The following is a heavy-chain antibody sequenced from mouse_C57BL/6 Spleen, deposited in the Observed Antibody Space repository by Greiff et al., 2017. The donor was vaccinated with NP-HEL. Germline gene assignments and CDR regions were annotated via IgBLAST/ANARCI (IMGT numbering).Heavy chain of an antibody. CDR1: GYTFTSYG. CDR2: IYPRSGNT. D-gene: IGHD3-2*02. V-gene: IGHV1-81*01. J-gene: IGHJ3*01. CDR3: ALDSSGYVRFAY. Sequence: VQLQQSGAELARPGASVKLSCKASGYTFTSYGISWVKQRTGQGLEWIGEIYPRSGNTYYNEKFKGKATLTADKSSSTAYMELRSLTSEDSAVSVCALDSSGYVRFAYWGQGTRVTVSA.